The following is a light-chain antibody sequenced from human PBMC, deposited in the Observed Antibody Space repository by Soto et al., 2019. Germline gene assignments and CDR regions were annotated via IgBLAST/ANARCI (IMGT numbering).Light chain of an antibody. J-gene: IGKJ5*01. CDR2: GAS. V-gene: IGKV3D-15*01. CDR3: QQYNNWPAEIP. Sequence: KGMKHSPATLSVSKRERATRSCRASQSVRTKLAWYQQKPGQAPRLLIYGASSRATGIPARFSGSGSGTEFTLTISSLQSEDSAVYYCQQYNNWPAEIPFGQGRRL. CDR1: QSVRTK.